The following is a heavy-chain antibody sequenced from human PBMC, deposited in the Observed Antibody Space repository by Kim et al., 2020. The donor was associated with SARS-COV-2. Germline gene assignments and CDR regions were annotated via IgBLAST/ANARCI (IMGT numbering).Heavy chain of an antibody. Sequence: AVKSRFTIARNNSKMTLYLQMNSLRAEDTAVYYCAKRLLWFGESPPFDYWGQGTLVTVSS. J-gene: IGHJ4*02. CDR3: AKRLLWFGESPPFDY. V-gene: IGHV3-23*01. D-gene: IGHD3-10*01.